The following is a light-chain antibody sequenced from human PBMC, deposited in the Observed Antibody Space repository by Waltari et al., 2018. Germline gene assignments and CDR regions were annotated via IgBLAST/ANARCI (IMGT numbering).Light chain of an antibody. V-gene: IGLV2-8*01. CDR2: EVS. J-gene: IGLJ2*01. Sequence: QSALTQPPSASGSPGQSVTISCTGTSSDVGGYKYVSWFQQHPGKAPKLLTYEVSKGPSVVPAGFSGSKYGNTASLTVSGLQTEDEADYYCSSYAGSNNFVLFGGGTKLTVV. CDR3: SSYAGSNNFVL. CDR1: SSDVGGYKY.